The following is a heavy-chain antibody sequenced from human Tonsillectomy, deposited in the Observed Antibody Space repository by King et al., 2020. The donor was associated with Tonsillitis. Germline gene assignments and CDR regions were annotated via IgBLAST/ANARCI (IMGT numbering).Heavy chain of an antibody. CDR3: ARDAVVTPGGVDY. Sequence: VQLVQSGAEVKKPGSSVKVSCKASGGTFRSYAISWVRQAPGQGLEWMGGIVPIFGSANYARKFQDRVTITADESTNTAYMELSSLRSEDTAIYYCARDAVVTPGGVDYWGQGTLVTVSS. V-gene: IGHV1-69*01. J-gene: IGHJ4*02. CDR1: GGTFRSYA. D-gene: IGHD4-23*01. CDR2: IVPIFGSA.